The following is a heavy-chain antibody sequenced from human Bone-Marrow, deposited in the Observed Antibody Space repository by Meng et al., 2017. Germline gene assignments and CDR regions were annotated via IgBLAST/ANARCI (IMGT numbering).Heavy chain of an antibody. J-gene: IGHJ2*01. V-gene: IGHV3-11*06. CDR3: ARDNALYWYFDL. Sequence: GESLKISCAASGFTFSDYYMSWIRQAPGKGLEWVSYISSSSSYIYYADSVKGRFTISRDNAKNSLYLQMNSLRAEDTAVYYCARDNALYWYFDLWGRGTLVTVSS. CDR2: ISSSSSYI. CDR1: GFTFSDYY.